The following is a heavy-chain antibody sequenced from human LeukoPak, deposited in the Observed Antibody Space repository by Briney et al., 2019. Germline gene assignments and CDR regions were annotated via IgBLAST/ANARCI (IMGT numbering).Heavy chain of an antibody. V-gene: IGHV3-7*05. CDR2: IKQDGSEK. D-gene: IGHD4-17*01. J-gene: IGHJ4*02. CDR3: AREVYGDNYFDY. Sequence: GGSLRLSCAASGFTFSRNWMSWVRQAPGKGPEWVTNIKQDGSEKYYVDSVKGRFTISRDNAKMSLYLQMNSLRAEDTAVYYCAREVYGDNYFDYWGQGTLGTVSS. CDR1: GFTFSRNW.